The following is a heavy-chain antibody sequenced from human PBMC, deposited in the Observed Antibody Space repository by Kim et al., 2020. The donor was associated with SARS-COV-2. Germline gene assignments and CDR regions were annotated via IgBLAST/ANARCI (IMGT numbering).Heavy chain of an antibody. CDR2: ISSSSSYI. J-gene: IGHJ4*02. CDR1: GFTFSSYS. D-gene: IGHD5-12*01. CDR3: ARMGYSGYDSKDY. Sequence: GGSLRLSCAASGFTFSSYSMNWVRQAPGKGLEWVSSISSSSSYIYYADSVKGRFTISRDNAKNSLYLQMNSLRAEDTAVYYCARMGYSGYDSKDYWGQGTLVTVSS. V-gene: IGHV3-21*01.